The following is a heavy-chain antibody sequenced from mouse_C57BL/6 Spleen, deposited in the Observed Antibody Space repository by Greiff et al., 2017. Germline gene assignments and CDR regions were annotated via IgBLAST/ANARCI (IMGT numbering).Heavy chain of an antibody. J-gene: IGHJ4*01. CDR3: TRSGSSYEDAMDY. Sequence: QVQLQQSGAELVRPGASVTLSCKASGYTFTDYEMHWVKQTPVHGLEWIGAIDPETGGTAYNQKFKGKAILTADKSSSTAYMELRSLTSEDSAVYYCTRSGSSYEDAMDYWGQGTSVTVSS. CDR1: GYTFTDYE. CDR2: IDPETGGT. V-gene: IGHV1-15*01. D-gene: IGHD1-1*01.